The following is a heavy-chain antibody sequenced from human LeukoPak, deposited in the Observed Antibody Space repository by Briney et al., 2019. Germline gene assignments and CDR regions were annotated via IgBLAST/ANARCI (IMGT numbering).Heavy chain of an antibody. CDR1: GGSISSGGYY. Sequence: PSETLSLTCTVSGGSISSGGYYWSWIRQHPGKGLEWIGYIYYSGGTYYNPSLKSRVTISVDTSKNQFSLKLSSVTAADTAVYYCARGDILTGYYTDYWGQGTLVTVSS. V-gene: IGHV4-31*03. D-gene: IGHD3-9*01. J-gene: IGHJ4*02. CDR3: ARGDILTGYYTDY. CDR2: IYYSGGT.